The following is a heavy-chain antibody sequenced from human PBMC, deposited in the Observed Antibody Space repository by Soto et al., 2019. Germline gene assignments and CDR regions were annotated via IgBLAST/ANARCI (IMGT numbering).Heavy chain of an antibody. D-gene: IGHD6-6*01. CDR3: ARVLSIAAPGGFWFDP. CDR2: ISYDGSNK. Sequence: QVQLVESGGGVVQPGRSLRLSCAASGFTFSSYAMHWVRQAPGKGLEWVAVISYDGSNKYYADSVKGRFTISRDNSKNTLYLQMNSLRAEDTAVYYCARVLSIAAPGGFWFDPWGQGTLVTVSS. CDR1: GFTFSSYA. J-gene: IGHJ5*02. V-gene: IGHV3-30-3*01.